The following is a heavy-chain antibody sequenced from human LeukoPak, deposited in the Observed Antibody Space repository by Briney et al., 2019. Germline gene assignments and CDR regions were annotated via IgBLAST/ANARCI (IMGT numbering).Heavy chain of an antibody. J-gene: IGHJ4*02. D-gene: IGHD6-19*01. Sequence: PGGSLRLSCAASGFTFGSYSMNWVRQAPGKGLEWVSSISSSSSYIYYADSVKGRFTISRDNAKNSLYLQMNSLRAEDTAVYYCARDPTPPHRGWYIACYFDYWGQGTLVIVSS. V-gene: IGHV3-21*01. CDR2: ISSSSSYI. CDR3: ARDPTPPHRGWYIACYFDY. CDR1: GFTFGSYS.